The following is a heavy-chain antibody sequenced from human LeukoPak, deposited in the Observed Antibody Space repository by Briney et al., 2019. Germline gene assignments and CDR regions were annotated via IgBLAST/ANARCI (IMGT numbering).Heavy chain of an antibody. V-gene: IGHV4-34*01. CDR1: GGSFSGYY. CDR2: INHSGST. J-gene: IGHJ4*02. D-gene: IGHD3-3*01. CDR3: ASHYYDFWSGYPEPSFDY. Sequence: SETPSLTCAVYGGSFSGYYWSWIRQPPGKGLEWIGEINHSGSTNYNPSLKSRVTISVDTSKNQFSLKLSSVTAADTAVYYCASHYYDFWSGYPEPSFDYWGQGTLVTVSS.